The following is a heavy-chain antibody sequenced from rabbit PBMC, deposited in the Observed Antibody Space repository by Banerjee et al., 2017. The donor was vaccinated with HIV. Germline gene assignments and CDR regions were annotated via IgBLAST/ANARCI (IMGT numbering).Heavy chain of an antibody. CDR2: INTSSGNT. CDR1: GFSFSNKYV. D-gene: IGHD1-1*01. V-gene: IGHV1S45*01. Sequence: QEQLVESGGGLVKPGASLTLTCKASGFSFSNKYVMCWVRQAPGKGLEWIACINTSSGNTVYATWAKGRFTISKTSWTTVTLQMTSLTAADTASYFCARDQPNDGGFYLDLWGQGPLVTVS. J-gene: IGHJ3*01. CDR3: ARDQPNDGGFYLDL.